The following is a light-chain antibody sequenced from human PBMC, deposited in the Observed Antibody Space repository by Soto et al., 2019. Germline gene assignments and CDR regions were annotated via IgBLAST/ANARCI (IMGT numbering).Light chain of an antibody. CDR2: RNN. CDR3: AAWDGSLSVWV. CDR1: SSNIETNY. Sequence: QSVLTQPPSASGTPGQRVTISCSGSSSNIETNYVYWYQQLPGTAPKVLIYRNNQRPSRVPDRFSASKSGTSASLAISGLRSEDEADYYCAAWDGSLSVWVFGGGTKLTVL. J-gene: IGLJ3*02. V-gene: IGLV1-47*01.